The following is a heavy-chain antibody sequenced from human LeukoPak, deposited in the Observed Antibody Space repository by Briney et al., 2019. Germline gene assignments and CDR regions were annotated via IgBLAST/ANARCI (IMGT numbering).Heavy chain of an antibody. CDR3: ALSESDYSNYPWFDP. J-gene: IGHJ5*02. CDR2: IIPIFGTA. V-gene: IGHV1-69*13. CDR1: GGTFSSYA. D-gene: IGHD4-11*01. Sequence: GASVKVSCKASGGTFSSYAISWVRQAPGQGPEWMGGIIPIFGTANYAQKFQGRVTITADESTSTAYMELSSLRSEDTAVYYCALSESDYSNYPWFDPWGQGTLVTVSS.